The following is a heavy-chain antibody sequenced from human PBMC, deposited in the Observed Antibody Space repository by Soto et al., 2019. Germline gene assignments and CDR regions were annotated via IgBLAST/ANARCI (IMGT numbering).Heavy chain of an antibody. J-gene: IGHJ4*02. Sequence: GGSLRLSCAASGFTFSSYSMNWVRQAPGKGLEWVSSISSSSSYIYYADSVKGRFTISRDNAKNSLYLQMNSLRAEDTAVYYCARGPYDSSGYYLNFDYWGQGTLVTVSS. CDR1: GFTFSSYS. CDR3: ARGPYDSSGYYLNFDY. V-gene: IGHV3-21*01. CDR2: ISSSSSYI. D-gene: IGHD3-22*01.